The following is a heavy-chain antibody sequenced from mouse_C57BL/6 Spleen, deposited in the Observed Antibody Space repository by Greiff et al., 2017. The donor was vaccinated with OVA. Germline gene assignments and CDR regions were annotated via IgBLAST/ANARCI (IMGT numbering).Heavy chain of an antibody. CDR2: IYPGDGDT. CDR3: ARGENYFDC. CDR1: GYAFSSSW. V-gene: IGHV1-82*01. J-gene: IGHJ2*01. Sequence: QVQLQQSGPELVKPGASVKISCKASGYAFSSSWMNWVKQRPGKGLEWIGRIYPGDGDTNYNGKFKGKATLTADKSSSTAYMQLSSLTSEDSAVYFCARGENYFDCWGQGTTLTVSS.